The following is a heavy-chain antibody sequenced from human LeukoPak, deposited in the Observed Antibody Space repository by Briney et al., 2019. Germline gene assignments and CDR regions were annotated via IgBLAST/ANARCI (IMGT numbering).Heavy chain of an antibody. Sequence: GGSLRLSCAASGFTFSSYSMNWVRQAPGKGLEWVSSISSSSSYIYYADSVKGRFTISRDNHKNSVYMKMNSIRDEDTAVYYCAVRFDYWGQGILVTVSS. V-gene: IGHV3-21*01. J-gene: IGHJ4*02. CDR2: ISSSSSYI. CDR1: GFTFSSYS. CDR3: AVRFDY.